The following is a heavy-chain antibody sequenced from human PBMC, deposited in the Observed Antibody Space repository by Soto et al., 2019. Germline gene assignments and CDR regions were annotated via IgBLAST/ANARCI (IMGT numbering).Heavy chain of an antibody. CDR1: GFTFSSYW. Sequence: GESLKISCAASGFTFSSYWMHWVRQAPGKGLVWVSRINSDGSSTSYADSVKGRFTISRDNAKNTLYLQMNSLRAEDTAVYYCARVDLLGYCSGGSCFSFDYWGQGTLVTVSS. CDR2: INSDGSST. D-gene: IGHD2-15*01. CDR3: ARVDLLGYCSGGSCFSFDY. J-gene: IGHJ4*02. V-gene: IGHV3-74*01.